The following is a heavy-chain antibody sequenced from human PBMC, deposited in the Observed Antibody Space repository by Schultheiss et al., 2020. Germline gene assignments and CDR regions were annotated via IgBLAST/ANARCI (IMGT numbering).Heavy chain of an antibody. Sequence: GGSLRLSCAASGFTVSSNYMSWVRQAPGKGLEWVSLIYSGGTTYYADSVNGRFTISRDNSKNTLYLQMNSLRAEDTAVYYCARFFEQWPIDYWGQGTLVTVS. D-gene: IGHD6-19*01. CDR1: GFTVSSNY. J-gene: IGHJ4*02. CDR2: IYSGGTT. V-gene: IGHV3-66*01. CDR3: ARFFEQWPIDY.